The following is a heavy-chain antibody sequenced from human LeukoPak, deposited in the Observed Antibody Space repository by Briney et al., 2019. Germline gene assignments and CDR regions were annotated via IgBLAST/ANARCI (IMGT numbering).Heavy chain of an antibody. CDR2: TYYSGST. CDR1: GGSISSITYS. J-gene: IGHJ4*02. CDR3: ARATKHTVTTSYYFDY. Sequence: PSETLSLTCTVSGGSISSITYSWGWIRQPPGKGLEWIGSTYYSGSTYYNPSLKSRVTMSGDTSKNQFSLKLSSVTAADTAVYYCARATKHTVTTSYYFDYWGQGSLVTVSS. V-gene: IGHV4-39*07. D-gene: IGHD4-17*01.